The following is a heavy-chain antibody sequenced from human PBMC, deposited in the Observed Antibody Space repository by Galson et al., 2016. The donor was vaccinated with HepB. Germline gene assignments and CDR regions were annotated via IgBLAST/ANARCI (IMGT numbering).Heavy chain of an antibody. CDR3: ARGSGFLIDY. V-gene: IGHV3-7*03. CDR1: EFTFSNDW. D-gene: IGHD3-3*01. J-gene: IGHJ4*02. CDR2: IKEDGSEK. Sequence: SLRLSCADSEFTFSNDWMNWVRQAPGKGLEWVAIIKEDGSEKYYVDSVRGRFTISRDNAKNSLSLQMNSLRAEDTAVYYCARGSGFLIDYWGQGTPVTVSS.